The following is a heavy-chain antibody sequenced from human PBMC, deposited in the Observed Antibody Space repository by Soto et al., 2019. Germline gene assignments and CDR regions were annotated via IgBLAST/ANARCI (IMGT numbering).Heavy chain of an antibody. J-gene: IGHJ4*02. V-gene: IGHV1-8*01. Sequence: VQLVQSGAEVREPGASVKVSCKASGYSFTSLDINWVRQTAGQGLEWMGWMQPSTGRTGYAQKFQGRVTMTRDTAINTAYIELTTLSSDDTAFYYCARGVSAGVDYWGQGTLVTVSS. CDR1: GYSFTSLD. D-gene: IGHD1-26*01. CDR2: MQPSTGRT. CDR3: ARGVSAGVDY.